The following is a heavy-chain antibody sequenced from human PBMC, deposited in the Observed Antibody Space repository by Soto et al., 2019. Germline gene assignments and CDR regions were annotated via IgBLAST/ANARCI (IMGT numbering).Heavy chain of an antibody. J-gene: IGHJ4*02. Sequence: ASVKVSCKVSGYTLTELSMHWVRQAPGKGLEWMGGFDPEDGETIYAQKFQGRVTITADESTSTAYMELSSLRSEDTAVYYCASCSSSGYCLDYWGQGTLVTVSS. D-gene: IGHD3-22*01. CDR1: GYTLTELS. CDR2: FDPEDGET. V-gene: IGHV1-24*01. CDR3: ASCSSSGYCLDY.